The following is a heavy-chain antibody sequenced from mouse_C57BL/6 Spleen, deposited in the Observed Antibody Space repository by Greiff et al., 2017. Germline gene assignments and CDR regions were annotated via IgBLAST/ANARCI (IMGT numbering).Heavy chain of an antibody. J-gene: IGHJ4*01. Sequence: EVQLQESGPGLVKPSQSLSLTCSVTGYSITSGYYWNWIRQFPGNKLEWMGYISYDGSNNYNPSLKNRISITRDTSKNQFFLKLNSVTTEDTATYYCARDDGSSYVDYAMDYWGQGTSVTVSS. CDR3: ARDDGSSYVDYAMDY. D-gene: IGHD1-1*01. CDR1: GYSITSGYY. V-gene: IGHV3-6*01. CDR2: ISYDGSN.